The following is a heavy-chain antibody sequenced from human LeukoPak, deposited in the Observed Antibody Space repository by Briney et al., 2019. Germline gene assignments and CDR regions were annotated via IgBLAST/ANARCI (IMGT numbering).Heavy chain of an antibody. Sequence: PSETLSLTCTVSGGSISSSSYYWGWIRQPPGKGLEWIGSIYYSGSTYYNPSLKCRVTISVDTSKNQFSLKLSSVTAADTAVYYCARLRMDYGDYVGLDYWGQGTLVTVSS. CDR3: ARLRMDYGDYVGLDY. CDR1: GGSISSSSYY. V-gene: IGHV4-39*07. CDR2: IYYSGST. D-gene: IGHD4-17*01. J-gene: IGHJ4*02.